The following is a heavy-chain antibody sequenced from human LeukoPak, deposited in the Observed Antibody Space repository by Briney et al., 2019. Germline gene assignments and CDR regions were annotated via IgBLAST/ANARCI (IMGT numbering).Heavy chain of an antibody. CDR2: IYYSGST. V-gene: IGHV4-39*01. J-gene: IGHJ6*03. CDR1: GGSISSSSYY. Sequence: SSETLSLTCTVSGGSISSSSYYWGWIRQPPGKGLEWIGSIYYSGSTYYNPSLKSRVTISVDTSKNQFSLKLSSVTAADTAVYYCASLRHYDSSGYYYYYYMDVWGKGTTVTVSS. D-gene: IGHD3-22*01. CDR3: ASLRHYDSSGYYYYYYMDV.